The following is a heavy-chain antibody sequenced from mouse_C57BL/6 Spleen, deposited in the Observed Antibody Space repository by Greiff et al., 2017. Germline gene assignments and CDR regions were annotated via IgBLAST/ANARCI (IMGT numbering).Heavy chain of an antibody. J-gene: IGHJ3*01. V-gene: IGHV3-6*01. CDR1: GYSITSGYY. Sequence: VQLQQSGPGLVKPSQSLSLTCSVTGYSITSGYYWNWIRQFPGNKLEWMGYISYDGSNNYNPSLKNRISITRDTSKNQFFLKLNSVTTEDTATYYCARDKEDFAYWGQGTLVTVSA. CDR3: ARDKEDFAY. CDR2: ISYDGSN.